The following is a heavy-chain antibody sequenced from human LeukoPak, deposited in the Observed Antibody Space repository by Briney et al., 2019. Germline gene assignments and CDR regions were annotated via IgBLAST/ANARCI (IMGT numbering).Heavy chain of an antibody. CDR3: ARGPGIAAAATDY. CDR1: GGSFSGYY. D-gene: IGHD6-13*01. V-gene: IGHV4-34*01. Sequence: SETLSLTCAVYGGSFSGYYWSWIRQPPGKGLEWIGELNHSGSTNYNPSLKSRVTISVDTSKNQFSLKLSSVTAADTAVYYCARGPGIAAAATDYWGQGTLVTVSS. CDR2: LNHSGST. J-gene: IGHJ4*02.